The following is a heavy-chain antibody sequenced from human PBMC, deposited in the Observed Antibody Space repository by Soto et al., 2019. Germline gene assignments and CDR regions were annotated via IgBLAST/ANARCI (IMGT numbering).Heavy chain of an antibody. CDR1: GGSISSYY. Sequence: PSETLSLTCTVSGGSISSYYWSWIRQPPGKGLEWIGYIYYSGSTNYNPSLMSRVTISVDTSKNQFSLKLSSVTAADTAVYYCARDLMRCDFWSGYSRDDAFDIWGQGTMVTVSS. CDR3: ARDLMRCDFWSGYSRDDAFDI. CDR2: IYYSGST. D-gene: IGHD3-3*01. V-gene: IGHV4-59*01. J-gene: IGHJ3*02.